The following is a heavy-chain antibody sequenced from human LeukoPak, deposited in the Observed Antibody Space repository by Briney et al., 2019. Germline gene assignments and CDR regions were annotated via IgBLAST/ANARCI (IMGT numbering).Heavy chain of an antibody. CDR3: AKQLGYCSDGSCYFPY. CDR2: ISNNGGYT. V-gene: IGHV3-23*01. Sequence: GGSLRLSCAASGFTFSSTAMSWVRQAPGKGLEWVSAISNNGGYTYYADSVQGRFTISRDNSKSTLCLQMNSLRAEDTAVYYCAKQLGYCSDGSCYFPYWGQGTLVTVSS. CDR1: GFTFSSTA. J-gene: IGHJ4*02. D-gene: IGHD2-15*01.